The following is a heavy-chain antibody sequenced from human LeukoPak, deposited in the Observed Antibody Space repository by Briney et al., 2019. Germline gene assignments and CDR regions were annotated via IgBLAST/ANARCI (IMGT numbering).Heavy chain of an antibody. CDR3: AKDRSDYSNYEADY. J-gene: IGHJ4*02. V-gene: IGHV3-23*01. CDR1: GFTFSSYA. D-gene: IGHD4-11*01. Sequence: GGSLRLSCAASGFTFSSYAMSWVRQAPGKGLEWVSAISGSGGSTYYADSVKGRFTISRDNSKNTLYLQMNSLRAEDTAVYYYAKDRSDYSNYEADYWGQGTLVTVSS. CDR2: ISGSGGST.